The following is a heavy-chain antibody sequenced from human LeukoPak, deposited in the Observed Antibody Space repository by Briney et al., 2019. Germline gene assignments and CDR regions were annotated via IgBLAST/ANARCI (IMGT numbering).Heavy chain of an antibody. D-gene: IGHD3-9*01. CDR1: GGSISSGSYY. V-gene: IGHV4-61*02. J-gene: IGHJ4*02. Sequence: PSETLSLTCTVSGGSISSGSYYWSWIRQPAGKGLEWIGRIYTSGSTNYNPSLKSRVTISVDTSKNQFSLKLSSVTAADTAVYYCARDHAILTGYPYYFDYWGQGTLVTVSS. CDR3: ARDHAILTGYPYYFDY. CDR2: IYTSGST.